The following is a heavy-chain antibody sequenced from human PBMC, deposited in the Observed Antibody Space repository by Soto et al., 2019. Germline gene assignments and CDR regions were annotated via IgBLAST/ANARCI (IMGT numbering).Heavy chain of an antibody. J-gene: IGHJ6*03. CDR2: ISGSGGST. CDR3: AKDQQASNTRGAYYMDV. D-gene: IGHD4-4*01. Sequence: GGSLRLSCAASGFTFSSYAMSWVRQAPGKGLEWVSAISGSGGSTYYADSVKGRFTISRDNSKNTLYLQMNSLRAEDTAVYYCAKDQQASNTRGAYYMDVWGKGTTVTVSS. CDR1: GFTFSSYA. V-gene: IGHV3-23*01.